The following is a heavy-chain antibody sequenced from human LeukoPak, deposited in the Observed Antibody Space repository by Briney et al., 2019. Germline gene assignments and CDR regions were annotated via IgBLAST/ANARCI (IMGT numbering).Heavy chain of an antibody. D-gene: IGHD3-3*01. V-gene: IGHV3-7*03. J-gene: IGHJ4*02. CDR3: ARVDYFRVDFWSSYYFFDY. Sequence: GGSLRLSCAASGFTFSSYWMSWVRQAPGKGLEWVANIKQDGSEKYYVDSVKGRFTISRDNAKNSLYLQMNSLRAEDTAVYYCARVDYFRVDFWSSYYFFDYWGQGTLVTVSS. CDR2: IKQDGSEK. CDR1: GFTFSSYW.